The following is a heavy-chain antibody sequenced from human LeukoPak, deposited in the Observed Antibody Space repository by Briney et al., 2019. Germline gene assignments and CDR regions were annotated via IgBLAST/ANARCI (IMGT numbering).Heavy chain of an antibody. J-gene: IGHJ4*02. CDR2: ISYDGSNR. D-gene: IGHD5-18*01. Sequence: GGSLRLSCAASGFTFSSYGMHWVRQAPGKGLEWVAVISYDGSNRYYADSVKGRFTISRDNSKNTLYLQMNSLRAEDTAVYYCAKDRDPLPLYYFDYWGQGTLVTVSS. CDR1: GFTFSSYG. V-gene: IGHV3-30*18. CDR3: AKDRDPLPLYYFDY.